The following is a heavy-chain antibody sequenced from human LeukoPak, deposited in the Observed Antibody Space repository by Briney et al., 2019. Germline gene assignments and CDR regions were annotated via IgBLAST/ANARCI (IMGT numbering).Heavy chain of an antibody. V-gene: IGHV3-21*01. CDR1: GFTFSSHS. CDR2: ISSSSSYI. J-gene: IGHJ4*02. D-gene: IGHD6-25*01. Sequence: GGSLRLSCAASGFTFSSHSMNWVRQAPGKGLEWVSSISSSSSYIYYADSMKGRFTISRDNAKNSLYLQMSSLTAEDTAVYYCARSAATYYFDYWGQGTLVTVSS. CDR3: ARSAATYYFDY.